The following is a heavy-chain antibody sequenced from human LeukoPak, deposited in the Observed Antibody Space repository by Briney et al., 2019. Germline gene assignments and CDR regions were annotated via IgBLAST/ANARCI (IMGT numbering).Heavy chain of an antibody. Sequence: GGSLTLSCAASGFTFSRAWMSWVRQAPGKGLEWVSSISSSSSYIYYADSVKGRFTISRDNAKNSLYLQMNSLRAEDTAVYYCAKDVRDYYDSSGHDAFDIWGQGTMVTVSS. CDR1: GFTFSRAW. CDR2: ISSSSSYI. J-gene: IGHJ3*02. D-gene: IGHD3-22*01. CDR3: AKDVRDYYDSSGHDAFDI. V-gene: IGHV3-21*04.